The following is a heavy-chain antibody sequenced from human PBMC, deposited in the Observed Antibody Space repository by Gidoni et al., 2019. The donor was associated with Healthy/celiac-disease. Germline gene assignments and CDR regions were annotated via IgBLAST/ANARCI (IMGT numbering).Heavy chain of an antibody. D-gene: IGHD5-12*01. J-gene: IGHJ6*02. CDR3: ARGGLGDGYAYYYGMDV. Sequence: QVQLQQWVAGLLKSSENLSLPCAGYGGSVSGYYWRWIRQPPGKGLEWIGEINHSGSTNYNPSRKRRVTISADTSKNQISLKLSSVTAADTAVYYCARGGLGDGYAYYYGMDVWGQGTTVTVSS. CDR2: INHSGST. CDR1: GGSVSGYY. V-gene: IGHV4-34*01.